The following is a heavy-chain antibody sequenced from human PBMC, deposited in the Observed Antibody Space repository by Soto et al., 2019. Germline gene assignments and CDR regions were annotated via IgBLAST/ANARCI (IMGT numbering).Heavy chain of an antibody. J-gene: IGHJ4*02. V-gene: IGHV3-30*18. CDR2: ISYDGSNK. CDR3: AKDRHSSGWYLEY. D-gene: IGHD6-19*01. Sequence: LRLSCAASGFTFSSYGMHWVRQAPGKGLEWVAVISYDGSNKYYADSVKGRFTISRDNSKNTLYLQMNSLRAEDTAVYYCAKDRHSSGWYLEYWGQGTLVTVSS. CDR1: GFTFSSYG.